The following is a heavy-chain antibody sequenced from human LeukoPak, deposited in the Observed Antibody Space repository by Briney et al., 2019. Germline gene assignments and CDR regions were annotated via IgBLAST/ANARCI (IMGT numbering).Heavy chain of an antibody. J-gene: IGHJ6*03. CDR2: IYTSGST. V-gene: IGHV4-4*07. D-gene: IGHD5-18*01. CDR1: GGSISSYY. Sequence: SETLSLTCTVSGGSISSYYWSWIRQPAGKGLEWIGRIYTSGSTNYNPSLKSRVTMSVDTSKNQFSLKLSSVTAADTAVYYCAGDLAAMVTFGNYYYYYMDVWGKGTTVTVSS. CDR3: AGDLAAMVTFGNYYYYYMDV.